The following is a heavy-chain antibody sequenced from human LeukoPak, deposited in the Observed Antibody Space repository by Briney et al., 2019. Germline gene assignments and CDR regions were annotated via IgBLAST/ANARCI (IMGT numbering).Heavy chain of an antibody. V-gene: IGHV3-30-3*01. CDR2: ISYDGSNE. J-gene: IGHJ6*02. CDR3: ARVFRITKTTGMDV. Sequence: GRSLRLSCVASGFTFSNYVTHWVRQAPGKGLEWEALISYDGSNENYADSVKGRFTISRDNSKNTLYLQMNSLRAEDTAVYYCARVFRITKTTGMDVWGQGTTVTVSS. CDR1: GFTFSNYV. D-gene: IGHD3-10*01.